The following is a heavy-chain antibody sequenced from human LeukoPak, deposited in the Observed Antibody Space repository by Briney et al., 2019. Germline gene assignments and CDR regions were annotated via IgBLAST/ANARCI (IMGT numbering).Heavy chain of an antibody. J-gene: IGHJ6*02. CDR1: GFIFNNYA. Sequence: PGGSLRLSCAASGFIFNNYATSWVRQAPGEGLEWVSAISGDGANTYYADSVKGRFTISRDNSKNTLYLQMNSLRAEDTAVYYCAKGVIAAAAKGYYYGMDVWGQGTTVTVSS. V-gene: IGHV3-23*01. D-gene: IGHD6-13*01. CDR3: AKGVIAAAAKGYYYGMDV. CDR2: ISGDGANT.